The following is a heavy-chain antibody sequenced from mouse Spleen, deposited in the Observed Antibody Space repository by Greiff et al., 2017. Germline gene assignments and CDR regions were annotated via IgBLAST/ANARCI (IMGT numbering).Heavy chain of an antibody. V-gene: IGHV1-59*01. J-gene: IGHJ1*01. CDR3: ARLGGYDWYFDV. Sequence: QVQLQQPGAELVRPGTSVKLSCKASGYTFTSYWMHWVKQRPGQGLEWIGVIDPSDSYTNYNQKFKGKATLTVDTSSSTAYMQLSSLTSEDSAVYYCARLGGYDWYFDVWGAGTTVTVSS. D-gene: IGHD2-2*01. CDR2: IDPSDSYT. CDR1: GYTFTSYW.